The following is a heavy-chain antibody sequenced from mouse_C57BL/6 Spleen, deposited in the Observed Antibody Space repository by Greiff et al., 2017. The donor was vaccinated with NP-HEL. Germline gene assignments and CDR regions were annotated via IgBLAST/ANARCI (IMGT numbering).Heavy chain of an antibody. Sequence: DVMLVESGPGLVKPSQTVFLTCTVTGISITTGNYRWSWIRQFPGNKLEWIGYIYYSGTITYNPSLTSRTTITRDTPKNQFFLEMNSLTAEDTATYYCARDSNYFFYAMDYWGQGTSVTVSS. D-gene: IGHD2-5*01. J-gene: IGHJ4*01. CDR1: GISITTGNYR. CDR3: ARDSNYFFYAMDY. CDR2: IYYSGTI. V-gene: IGHV3-5*01.